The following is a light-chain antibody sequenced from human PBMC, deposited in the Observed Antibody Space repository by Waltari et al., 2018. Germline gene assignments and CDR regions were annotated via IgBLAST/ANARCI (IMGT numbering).Light chain of an antibody. CDR3: QQYYSTPWT. Sequence: DIVMTQSPDSLAVSLGERATINCKSSQSVLYSSNNKNYLAWYQQKPGQPPKLLIYWASNRESGVPGRISGSGSGTDFTLTISSLQAEDVAVYYCQQYYSTPWTFGQGTKVEIK. CDR2: WAS. CDR1: QSVLYSSNNKNY. J-gene: IGKJ1*01. V-gene: IGKV4-1*01.